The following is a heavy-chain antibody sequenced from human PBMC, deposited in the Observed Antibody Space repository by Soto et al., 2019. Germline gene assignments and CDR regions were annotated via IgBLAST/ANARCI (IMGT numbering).Heavy chain of an antibody. Sequence: QIQLVQSGTAVKKPGASVRVSCKASGYTFTSYDINWVRQATGQGLEWMGWMNPNSGNTGYAQKFQGRDTMTRNTSISTAYMELSNLRSEDTALYYCARTIYGSGKDWGQGTLVTVSS. CDR3: ARTIYGSGKD. CDR1: GYTFTSYD. J-gene: IGHJ4*02. V-gene: IGHV1-8*01. CDR2: MNPNSGNT. D-gene: IGHD3-10*01.